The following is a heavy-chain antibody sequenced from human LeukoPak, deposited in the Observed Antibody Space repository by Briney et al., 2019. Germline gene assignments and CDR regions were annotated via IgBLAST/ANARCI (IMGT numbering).Heavy chain of an antibody. Sequence: SGPTLVKPTQTLALTCSFSGFSLSLRGVGVAWIRQPPGKALEWLTHIYLYDDKRYSPSLKSRLTITKDTSKIQMALTMTTMDPVDTTTYYSAHSLSRWISDYYYSAVRMYYFDFWGQGTLVTVSS. J-gene: IGHJ4*02. D-gene: IGHD3-22*01. CDR2: IYLYDDK. V-gene: IGHV2-5*01. CDR3: AHSLSRWISDYYYSAVRMYYFDF. CDR1: GFSLSLRGVG.